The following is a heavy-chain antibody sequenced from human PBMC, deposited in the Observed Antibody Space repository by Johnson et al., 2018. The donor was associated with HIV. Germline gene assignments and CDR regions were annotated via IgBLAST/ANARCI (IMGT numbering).Heavy chain of an antibody. CDR2: INWNGGST. CDR1: RFIFDDYG. D-gene: IGHD3-3*01. CDR3: ARVDHDFWSGPLI. V-gene: IGHV3-20*04. J-gene: IGHJ3*02. Sequence: VQLVESGGGMVRPGGSLRLSCAASRFIFDDYGMSWVRQAPGKGLEWVSGINWNGGSTGYADSVKGRFTISRDNAKKSLYLQMNSLRVEDTALYYCARVDHDFWSGPLIWGQGTMVIVSS.